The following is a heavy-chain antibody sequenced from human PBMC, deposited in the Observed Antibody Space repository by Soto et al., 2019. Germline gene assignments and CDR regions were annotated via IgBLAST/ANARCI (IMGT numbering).Heavy chain of an antibody. D-gene: IGHD4-17*01. CDR2: INAGNGNT. J-gene: IGHJ4*02. Sequence: ASVKVSCKASGYTFTSYAMHWVRQAPGQRLEWMGWINAGNGNTKYSQKFQGRVTITRDTSASTAYMELSRLRSEDTAVYYCARAPLAGGDYDFDYWGQGTLVTVSS. CDR1: GYTFTSYA. V-gene: IGHV1-3*01. CDR3: ARAPLAGGDYDFDY.